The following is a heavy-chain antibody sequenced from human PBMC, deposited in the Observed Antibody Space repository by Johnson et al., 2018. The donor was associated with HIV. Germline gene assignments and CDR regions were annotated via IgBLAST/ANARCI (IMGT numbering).Heavy chain of an antibody. CDR2: INWNGNTI. D-gene: IGHD5-18*01. CDR1: GFTFDNYG. Sequence: VQLVESGGGVVRPGGSLRLSCATSGFTFDNYGMNWVRQAPGKGLEWVSGINWNGNTIGYADSVKGRFTISRDNTENALYLQMNSLRAEDTALYYCAKERAYIRTFDIWGQGTLVTVSS. V-gene: IGHV3-20*04. CDR3: AKERAYIRTFDI. J-gene: IGHJ3*02.